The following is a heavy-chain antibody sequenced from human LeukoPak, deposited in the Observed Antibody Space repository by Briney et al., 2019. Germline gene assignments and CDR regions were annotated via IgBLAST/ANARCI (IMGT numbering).Heavy chain of an antibody. CDR3: AGDGYCSGGGCYSDNWFDP. CDR1: GYTFSSYG. J-gene: IGHJ5*02. V-gene: IGHV1-18*01. CDR2: ISAYNGDT. Sequence: GASVKVSCKASGYTFSSYGISWVRQAPGQGLEWMGWISAYNGDTNYAPNLQGRVTMTTDTSTSTAYMELRSLRSDDTAVYYCAGDGYCSGGGCYSDNWFDPWGQGTLVTVSS. D-gene: IGHD2-15*01.